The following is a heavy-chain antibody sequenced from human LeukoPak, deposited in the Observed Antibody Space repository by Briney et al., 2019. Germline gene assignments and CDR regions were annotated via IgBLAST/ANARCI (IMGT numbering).Heavy chain of an antibody. CDR3: AKDKADYVWGSYRSNWFDP. D-gene: IGHD3-16*02. V-gene: IGHV3-30*02. Sequence: GGSLRLSCAASGFTFSSYGMHWVRQAPGKGLEWVAFIRYDGSNKYYADSAKGRFTISRDNSKNTLYLQMNSLRAEDTAVYYCAKDKADYVWGSYRSNWFDPWGQGTLVTVSS. J-gene: IGHJ5*02. CDR1: GFTFSSYG. CDR2: IRYDGSNK.